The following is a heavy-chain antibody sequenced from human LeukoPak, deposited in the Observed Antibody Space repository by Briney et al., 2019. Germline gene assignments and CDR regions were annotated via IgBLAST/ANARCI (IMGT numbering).Heavy chain of an antibody. CDR2: MNPNSGNT. V-gene: IGHV1-8*01. Sequence: ASVKVSCKASGYTFTSYDVNWVRQATRQGLEWMGWMNPNSGNTGYAQKFQGRVTMTRNTSISTAYMELSSLRSEDTAVYYCARVNDFWSTAYYYMDVWGKGTTVTVSS. CDR1: GYTFTSYD. J-gene: IGHJ6*03. CDR3: ARVNDFWSTAYYYMDV. D-gene: IGHD3-3*01.